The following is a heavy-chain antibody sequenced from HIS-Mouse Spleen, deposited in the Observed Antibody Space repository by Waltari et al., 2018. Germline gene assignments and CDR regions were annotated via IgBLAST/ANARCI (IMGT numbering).Heavy chain of an antibody. V-gene: IGHV1-2*02. CDR2: ITPNGGST. Sequence: QVQLVQSGAEVKKPGASVKVSCKASGYTFTGYYMHWVRQAPGQGIEGMGWITPNGGSTNEAQKVQGRVTMTRDTSISTAYMELSRLRYDDTAVYYCARDRGELGAFDIWGQGTMVTVSS. CDR3: ARDRGELGAFDI. D-gene: IGHD1-26*01. CDR1: GYTFTGYY. J-gene: IGHJ3*02.